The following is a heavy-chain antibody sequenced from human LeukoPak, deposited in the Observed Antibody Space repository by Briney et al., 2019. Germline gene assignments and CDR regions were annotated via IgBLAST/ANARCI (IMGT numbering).Heavy chain of an antibody. CDR1: GFTFSYYA. CDR2: SYGSNDKT. Sequence: AGGSLRLSCVASGFTFSYYAMIWVRQAPGKGLELFSGSYGSNDKTVYGDAVKGRFTISRDNSKNTLYLQMNSLRADDTAVYYCAKRVRANAGPTDSWGQGTLASVSS. CDR3: AKRVRANAGPTDS. D-gene: IGHD1-26*01. V-gene: IGHV3-23*01. J-gene: IGHJ4*02.